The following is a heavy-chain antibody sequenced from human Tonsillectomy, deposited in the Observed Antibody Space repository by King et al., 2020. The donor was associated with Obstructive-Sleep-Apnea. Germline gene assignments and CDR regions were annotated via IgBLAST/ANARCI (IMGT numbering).Heavy chain of an antibody. V-gene: IGHV1-18*01. J-gene: IGHJ4*02. D-gene: IGHD2-15*01. CDR1: GYTFTNYG. CDR2: ISAYNGNT. CDR3: ARDAGSPRPTPIVSLDY. Sequence: QLVQSGAGVKKPGASVKVSCKASGYTFTNYGFTWVRQAPGQGLEWMGWISAYNGNTNYAQKLQGRVTMTTDTSTSTAYMELRSLRSDDTAVYYCARDAGSPRPTPIVSLDYWGQGTLVTVSS.